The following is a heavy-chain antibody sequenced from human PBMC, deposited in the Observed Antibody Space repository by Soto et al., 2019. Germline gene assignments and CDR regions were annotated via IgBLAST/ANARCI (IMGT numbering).Heavy chain of an antibody. V-gene: IGHV3-15*07. Sequence: PGGSLRLSCAASGFTFSNAWMNWVRQAPGKGLEWVGRIKSKTDGGTTDYAAPVKGRFTISRDDSKNTLYLQMNSLKTEDTAVYYCTTDLLVPAAMLDYYYYGMDVWGQGTTVTVSS. CDR3: TTDLLVPAAMLDYYYYGMDV. CDR1: GFTFSNAW. J-gene: IGHJ6*02. D-gene: IGHD2-2*01. CDR2: IKSKTDGGTT.